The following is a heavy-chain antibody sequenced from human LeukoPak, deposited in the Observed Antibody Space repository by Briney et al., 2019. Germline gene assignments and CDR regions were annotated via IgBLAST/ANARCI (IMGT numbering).Heavy chain of an antibody. V-gene: IGHV1-18*01. Sequence: ASVKVSCKASGYTFTSYGIGWVRQAPGQGLEWMGWISAYNGNTNYAQKLQGRVTMTTDTSTSTAYMELRSLRSDDTAVYYCARDFDYSSSPPFDYWGQGTLVTVSS. CDR2: ISAYNGNT. CDR3: ARDFDYSSSPPFDY. CDR1: GYTFTSYG. J-gene: IGHJ4*02. D-gene: IGHD6-6*01.